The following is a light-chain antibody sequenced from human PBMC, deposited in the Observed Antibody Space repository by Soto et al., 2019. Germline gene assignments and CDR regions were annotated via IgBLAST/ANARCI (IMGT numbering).Light chain of an antibody. Sequence: QSALTQPASVSGSPGQSITISCTGTSSDVGGYNYVSWYQQYPGKAPKLMIYDVSNRPSGVSNRFSGSKSGNTASLTISGLQAEDEADYYGSSYTSSSPYVFGTGTKLTVL. CDR1: SSDVGGYNY. J-gene: IGLJ1*01. V-gene: IGLV2-14*01. CDR3: SSYTSSSPYV. CDR2: DVS.